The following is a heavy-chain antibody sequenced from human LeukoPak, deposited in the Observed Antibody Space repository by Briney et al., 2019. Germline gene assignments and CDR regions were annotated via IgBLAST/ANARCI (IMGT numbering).Heavy chain of an antibody. D-gene: IGHD2-15*01. Sequence: PGGSLRLSCAASGFTFSSYAMSWVRQAPGKGLEWVSAISGSGGSTYYADSVKGRFTISRDNSKNTLYLQMNSLRAEDTAVYYCAKDRQSVVAATMMDYWGQGTLVTVSS. CDR2: ISGSGGST. CDR3: AKDRQSVVAATMMDY. V-gene: IGHV3-23*01. J-gene: IGHJ4*02. CDR1: GFTFSSYA.